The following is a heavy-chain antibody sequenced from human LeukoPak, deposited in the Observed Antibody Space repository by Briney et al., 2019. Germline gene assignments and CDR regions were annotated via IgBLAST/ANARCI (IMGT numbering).Heavy chain of an antibody. Sequence: GGSLRLSCAASGFTFSDFFMNWVRQAPGKGLEWVSSISSSGTYMFYADSVKGRCTISRDNAKNSLYLQINSLRADDTAVYYCARVDYADYAPNFDYWGPGNPGHRLL. CDR2: ISSSGTYM. V-gene: IGHV3-21*01. J-gene: IGHJ4*02. CDR3: ARVDYADYAPNFDY. D-gene: IGHD4-17*01. CDR1: GFTFSDFF.